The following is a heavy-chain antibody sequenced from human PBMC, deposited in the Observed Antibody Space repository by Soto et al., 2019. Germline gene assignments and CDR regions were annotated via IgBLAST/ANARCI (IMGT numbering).Heavy chain of an antibody. CDR3: AKGGSMITFAGVIAPFDY. V-gene: IGHV3-23*01. D-gene: IGHD3-16*02. Sequence: WWSMELCRAASGVRFCSYAMGWSCQTPGKGLEWVSAISGSGGSTYYADSVKGRFTISRDNSKNTLYLQMNSLRAEDTAVYYCAKGGSMITFAGVIAPFDYWGQGTLVTVPS. CDR2: ISGSGGST. CDR1: GVRFCSYA. J-gene: IGHJ4*02.